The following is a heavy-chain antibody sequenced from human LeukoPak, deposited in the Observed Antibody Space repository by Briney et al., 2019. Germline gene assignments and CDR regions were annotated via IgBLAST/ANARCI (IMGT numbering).Heavy chain of an antibody. D-gene: IGHD1-26*01. CDR1: GFTFINAW. Sequence: GGSLRLSCAASGFTFINAWMSCVRQAPGKGLEWVGRIKSKTDGGTTDYAAPVKGRFTISRDDSKNTLYLQMNSLKTEDTAVYYCTTDKIVGTTQEDYWGQGTLVTVSS. CDR3: TTDKIVGTTQEDY. CDR2: IKSKTDGGTT. V-gene: IGHV3-15*01. J-gene: IGHJ4*02.